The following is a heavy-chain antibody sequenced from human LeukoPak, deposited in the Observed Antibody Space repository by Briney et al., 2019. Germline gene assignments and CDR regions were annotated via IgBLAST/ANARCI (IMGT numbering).Heavy chain of an antibody. CDR3: ARDLQGSYYYGMDV. Sequence: GGSLRLSCAASGFTFSSYSMNWVRQAPGKGLEWVSSISSSSSYIYYADSVKGRFTISRDNGKNSLYLQMNSLRAEDTAVYYCARDLQGSYYYGMDVWGQGTTVIVSS. CDR2: ISSSSSYI. J-gene: IGHJ6*02. V-gene: IGHV3-21*01. D-gene: IGHD2-15*01. CDR1: GFTFSSYS.